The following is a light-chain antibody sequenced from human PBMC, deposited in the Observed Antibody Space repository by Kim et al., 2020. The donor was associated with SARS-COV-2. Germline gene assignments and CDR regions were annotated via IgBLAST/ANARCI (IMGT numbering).Light chain of an antibody. V-gene: IGLV3-19*01. CDR3: NSRDSSGNYV. Sequence: SYELTQDPAVSVALGQTVRITCQGDSLRSYYASWYQQKPGQAPVLVIYGKNNRPSGIPDRFSGSSSGNTASLTITGAQAEDEADYYCNSRDSSGNYVFGTGTKVTVL. CDR2: GKN. J-gene: IGLJ1*01. CDR1: SLRSYY.